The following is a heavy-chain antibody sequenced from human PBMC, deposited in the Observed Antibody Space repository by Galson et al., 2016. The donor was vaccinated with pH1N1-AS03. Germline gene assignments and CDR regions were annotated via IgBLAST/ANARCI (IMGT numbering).Heavy chain of an antibody. V-gene: IGHV1-46*01. J-gene: IGHJ4*02. Sequence: KVSCKASGYTFTRYYVHWVRQAPGEGLEWMGVIDPSGGGTTYAQKFQDRVTMTRDTSTSSAHMELSSLRFDDTAVYYCLAYGSGTQAYFDYWGQGTPVAVSS. D-gene: IGHD3-10*01. CDR1: GYTFTRYY. CDR3: LAYGSGTQAYFDY. CDR2: IDPSGGGT.